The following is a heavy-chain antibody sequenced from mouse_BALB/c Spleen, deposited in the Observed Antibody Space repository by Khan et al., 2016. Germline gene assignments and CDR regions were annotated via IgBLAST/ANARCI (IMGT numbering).Heavy chain of an antibody. CDR1: GFSLSTSGMG. CDR3: VRRAHDGKSCSFAY. J-gene: IGHJ3*01. D-gene: IGHD2-1*01. V-gene: IGHV8-12*01. CDR2: LYWDDDK. Sequence: QVQLKESGPGILQPSQTLSLTCSFSGFSLSTSGMGVSWIRQPSGKGLEWLAHLYWDDDKRYNPSLKSRLTISKDTSSNQVFLMITSVDTADTATYYCVRRAHDGKSCSFAYWGQGTLVTVSA.